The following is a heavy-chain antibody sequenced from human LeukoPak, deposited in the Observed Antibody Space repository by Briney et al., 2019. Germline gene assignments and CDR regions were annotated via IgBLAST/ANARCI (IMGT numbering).Heavy chain of an antibody. CDR3: ARDNWFDP. CDR1: GFTFSSYS. J-gene: IGHJ5*02. CDR2: INTASSTI. Sequence: GGSLRLSCAGSGFTFSSYSLNWVRQAPGKGLEWVSYINTASSTIYYADSVKGRFTISRDNAKNSLYLQMNSLRAEDTAVYYCARDNWFDPWGQGTLVTVSS. V-gene: IGHV3-48*04.